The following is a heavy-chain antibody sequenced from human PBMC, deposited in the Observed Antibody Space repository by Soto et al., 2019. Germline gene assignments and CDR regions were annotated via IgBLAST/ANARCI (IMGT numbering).Heavy chain of an antibody. CDR3: ARSDRYDFWSGYALDV. CDR1: GGSISSGDYY. D-gene: IGHD3-3*01. Sequence: QVQLQESGPGLVKPSQTLSLTCTVSGGSISSGDYYWSWIRQPPGQGLEWIGYIYYSGSTYYNPSLKSRVTISVDTSKNQFSLKLSSVTAADTAVYYCARSDRYDFWSGYALDVWGQGTTVTVSS. J-gene: IGHJ6*02. V-gene: IGHV4-30-4*01. CDR2: IYYSGST.